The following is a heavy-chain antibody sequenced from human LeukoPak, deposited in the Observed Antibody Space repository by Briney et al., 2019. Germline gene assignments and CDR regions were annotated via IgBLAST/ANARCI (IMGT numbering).Heavy chain of an antibody. V-gene: IGHV4-4*07. Sequence: SGTLSLTCTVSGGSTNTFYWSWIRQPAGKGLQWSGHSHPNGSTTYNPSLKRRTTMSVDASNNHFTLKLTSLTTADTAIYYCARDSSTVFGDQSFYFHYWGHGTQVIVPS. CDR3: ARDSSTVFGDQSFYFHY. CDR1: GGSTNTFY. J-gene: IGHJ4*01. D-gene: IGHD3-3*01. CDR2: SHPNGST.